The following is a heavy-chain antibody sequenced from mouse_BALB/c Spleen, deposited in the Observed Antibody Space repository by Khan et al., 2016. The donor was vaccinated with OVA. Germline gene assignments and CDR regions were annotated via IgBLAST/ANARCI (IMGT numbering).Heavy chain of an antibody. Sequence: EVELVESGGDLVQPGGSLKLSCVASGFTFSSYTMSWVRQTPEKRLEWVAFISNGGGSCYYPDTVKGRFTISRDNAKNTLYLQMSILKSEDTAMYYFARRDPAEYDYVMDYWGQGTSVTVSS. CDR2: ISNGGGSC. CDR1: GFTFSSYT. J-gene: IGHJ4*01. CDR3: ARRDPAEYDYVMDY. V-gene: IGHV5-12-2*01.